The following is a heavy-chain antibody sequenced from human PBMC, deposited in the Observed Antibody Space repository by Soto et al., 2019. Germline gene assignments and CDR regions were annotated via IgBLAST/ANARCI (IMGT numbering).Heavy chain of an antibody. CDR1: GFTFSSYT. J-gene: IGHJ4*02. CDR3: AKPRGVTGSTWVDS. CDR2: ISGSGGST. D-gene: IGHD1-7*01. V-gene: IGHV3-23*01. Sequence: EVQLLESGGGLVQPGGSLRLSCAASGFTFSSYTISWVRQAPGKGLEWVLAISGSGGSTYYADSVKGRFTISRDNSKNTLYLQMNSLRAEDTSVYYCAKPRGVTGSTWVDSWGPGTLVTVSS.